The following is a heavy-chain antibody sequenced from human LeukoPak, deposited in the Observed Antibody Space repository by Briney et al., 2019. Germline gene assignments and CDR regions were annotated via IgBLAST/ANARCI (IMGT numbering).Heavy chain of an antibody. CDR2: IIPIFGTA. V-gene: IGHV1-69*13. J-gene: IGHJ5*02. CDR1: GGTFSSYA. Sequence: SVKVSCKASGGTFSSYAISWVRQAPGQGLEWMGGIIPIFGTANYAQKFQGGVTITADESTSTAYMELSSLRSEDTAVYYCARGCSSTSCYTVNWFDPWGQGTLVTVSS. D-gene: IGHD2-2*02. CDR3: ARGCSSTSCYTVNWFDP.